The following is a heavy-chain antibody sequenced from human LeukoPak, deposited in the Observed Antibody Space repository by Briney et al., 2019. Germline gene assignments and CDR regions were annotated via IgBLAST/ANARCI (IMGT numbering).Heavy chain of an antibody. CDR2: IIPILGIA. CDR1: GGTLSSYA. Sequence: SVKVSCKASGGTLSSYAIRWVRQAPGQGLEWMGRIIPILGIANYAQKFQGRVTITADKSTSTAYMELSSLRSEDTAVYYCARTDPGKRDWFDPWGQGTLVTVSS. J-gene: IGHJ5*02. CDR3: ARTDPGKRDWFDP. V-gene: IGHV1-69*04. D-gene: IGHD4-23*01.